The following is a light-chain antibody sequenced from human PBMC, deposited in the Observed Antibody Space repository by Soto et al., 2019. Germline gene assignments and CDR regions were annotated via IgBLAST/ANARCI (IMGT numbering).Light chain of an antibody. CDR3: QQTYSRPIT. CDR2: FIS. Sequence: DIDLTQSPSSRSAPVGDTVTVIFLASQTVSSYLNWYQQKVGQAPRLLIYFISRLQTGVPSRFSGSGSGRDFTLTITSPQPEDSATYYCQQTYSRPITFGQGTRLEIK. J-gene: IGKJ5*01. V-gene: IGKV1-39*01. CDR1: QTVSSY.